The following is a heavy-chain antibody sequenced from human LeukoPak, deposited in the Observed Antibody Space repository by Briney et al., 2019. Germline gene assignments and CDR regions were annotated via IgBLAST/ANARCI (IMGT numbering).Heavy chain of an antibody. J-gene: IGHJ5*02. V-gene: IGHV4-61*08. D-gene: IGHD3-10*01. CDR2: IYYSGSN. CDR1: AGSISSVGYY. Sequence: PSETLSLTCTVSAGSISSVGYYWSWLRQHPVKGLEWIGYIYYSGSNNYNPSLKSRVNISIDTSKNQFSLKLSSVTAADTGVYYCASAAIIYWFDPWGQGTLVTVSS. CDR3: ASAAIIYWFDP.